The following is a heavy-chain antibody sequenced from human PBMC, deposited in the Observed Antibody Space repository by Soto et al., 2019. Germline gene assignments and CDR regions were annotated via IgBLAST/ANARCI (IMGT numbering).Heavy chain of an antibody. V-gene: IGHV1-69*13. J-gene: IGHJ6*02. CDR1: GDTFSSYA. CDR2: IIPIFGTA. D-gene: IGHD1-20*01. Sequence: SVKVSCKASGDTFSSYAISWVRQAPGQGLEWMGGIIPIFGTANYAQKFQGRVTITADESTSTAYMELSSLRSEDTAVYYCARDMVRMMYNFPSSYGMDVWGQGTTVTVSS. CDR3: ARDMVRMMYNFPSSYGMDV.